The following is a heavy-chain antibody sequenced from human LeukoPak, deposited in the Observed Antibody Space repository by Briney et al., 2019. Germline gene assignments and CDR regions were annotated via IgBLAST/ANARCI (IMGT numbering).Heavy chain of an antibody. D-gene: IGHD6-19*01. V-gene: IGHV3-23*01. CDR2: ISGSGGST. CDR1: GFTFSNFW. J-gene: IGHJ4*02. Sequence: GGSLRLSCTASGFTFSNFWMSWVRQAPGKGLEWVSAISGSGGSTYYADSVKGRFTISRDNSKNTLYLQMNSLRAEDTAVYYCAKDVTGIAVAGTGAFDYWGQGTLVTVSS. CDR3: AKDVTGIAVAGTGAFDY.